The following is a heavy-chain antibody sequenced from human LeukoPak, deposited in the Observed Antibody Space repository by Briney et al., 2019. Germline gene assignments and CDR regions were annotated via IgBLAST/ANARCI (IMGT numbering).Heavy chain of an antibody. CDR1: GYTLTELS. J-gene: IGHJ4*02. CDR2: FDPEDGET. V-gene: IGHV1-24*01. D-gene: IGHD5-18*01. CDR3: ASGGDGYSYGIN. Sequence: ASVKVSCKVSGYTLTELSMHWVRQAPGKGLEWMGGFDPEDGETIYAQKFQGRVTMTEDTSTDTACMELSSLRSEDTAVYYCASGGDGYSYGINWGQGTLVTVSS.